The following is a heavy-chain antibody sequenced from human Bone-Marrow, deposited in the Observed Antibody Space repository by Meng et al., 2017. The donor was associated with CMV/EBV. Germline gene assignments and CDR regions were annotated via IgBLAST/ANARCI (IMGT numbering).Heavy chain of an antibody. J-gene: IGHJ4*02. CDR2: IKGDGSQT. Sequence: GESLKISCTASGFTFSDYWMHWVRQTPGKGLLWVSRIKGDGSQTIYGDSVKGRFTISRDNAKNTLYLQMNTLRVEDTAVYYCVRDGHSWNFDYWGQGSLVTVSS. CDR1: GFTFSDYW. D-gene: IGHD6-13*01. V-gene: IGHV3-74*01. CDR3: VRDGHSWNFDY.